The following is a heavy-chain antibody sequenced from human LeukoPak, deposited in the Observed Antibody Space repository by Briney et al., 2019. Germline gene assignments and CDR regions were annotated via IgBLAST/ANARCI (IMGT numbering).Heavy chain of an antibody. CDR1: GFIFTDYW. Sequence: GGSMRLSCVASGFIFTDYWMHWVRQGPGKELVWVARISGDGRGTTYADSVKGRFTISRDNAKNSLYLQMNSLRAEDTALYYCAKDKVRGVYYYGMDVWGQGTTVTVSS. CDR3: AKDKVRGVYYYGMDV. J-gene: IGHJ6*02. CDR2: ISGDGRGT. D-gene: IGHD3-10*01. V-gene: IGHV3-74*01.